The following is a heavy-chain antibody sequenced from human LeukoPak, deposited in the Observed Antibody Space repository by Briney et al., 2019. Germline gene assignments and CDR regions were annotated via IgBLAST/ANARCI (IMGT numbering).Heavy chain of an antibody. J-gene: IGHJ4*02. CDR2: IWYDGSNK. V-gene: IGHV3-33*01. D-gene: IGHD2-2*01. CDR1: GFTFSSYG. Sequence: GSLRLSCAASGFTFSSYGMHWVRQAPGKGLEWVAVIWYDGSNKYYADSVKGRFTISRDNSKNTLYLQMNSLRAEDTAVYYCARDHLGYCSSTSCYYGYWGQGTLVTVSS. CDR3: ARDHLGYCSSTSCYYGY.